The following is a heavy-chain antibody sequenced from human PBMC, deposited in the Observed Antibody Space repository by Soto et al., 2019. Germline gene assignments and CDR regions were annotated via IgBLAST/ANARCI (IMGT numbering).Heavy chain of an antibody. CDR2: ISAYNGNT. CDR3: AREWYSSGRTNKSIYYYYGMDF. D-gene: IGHD6-19*01. CDR1: GYTFTSYG. Sequence: ASVKVSCKASGYTFTSYGISWVRQAPVRVLEWMVWISAYNGNTNYAQKLQGRVTMTTDTSTSTAYMELRSLRSDDTAVYYCAREWYSSGRTNKSIYYYYGMDFWAQGTTVTVSS. V-gene: IGHV1-18*04. J-gene: IGHJ6*01.